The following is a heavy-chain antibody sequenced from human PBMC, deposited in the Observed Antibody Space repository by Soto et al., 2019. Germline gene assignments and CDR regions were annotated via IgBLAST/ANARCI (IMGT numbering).Heavy chain of an antibody. CDR1: GGSISSGGDY. J-gene: IGHJ6*02. CDR2: LYYSGST. V-gene: IGHV4-31*03. Sequence: QVQLQESGPGLVKSSQPLSLTCTVSGGSISSGGDYWSWIRQHPGKGLEWIGYLYYSGSTYYNPYLKSRDSISVDTSKNYFSLKLNSVTVADTDVYYCARAGMVRGLIYYYGMDVWGQGTTVTVSS. CDR3: ARAGMVRGLIYYYGMDV. D-gene: IGHD3-10*01.